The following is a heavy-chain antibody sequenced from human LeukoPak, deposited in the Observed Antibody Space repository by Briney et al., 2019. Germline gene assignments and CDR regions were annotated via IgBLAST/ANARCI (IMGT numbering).Heavy chain of an antibody. Sequence: GGSLRLSCAASGFTFDDYGMSWVRQAPGKGLEWVSGINWNGGSTGYADSVKGRFTISRDNAKNSLYLQMNSLRAEDTAVYYCARVKSPYYDILTGYYPSPYYYYYMDVWGKGTTVTVSS. V-gene: IGHV3-20*04. J-gene: IGHJ6*03. CDR2: INWNGGST. D-gene: IGHD3-9*01. CDR3: ARVKSPYYDILTGYYPSPYYYYYMDV. CDR1: GFTFDDYG.